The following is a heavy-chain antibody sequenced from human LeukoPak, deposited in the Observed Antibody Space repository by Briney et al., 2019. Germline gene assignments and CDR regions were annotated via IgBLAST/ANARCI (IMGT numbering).Heavy chain of an antibody. CDR2: FDPEDGET. D-gene: IGHD3-16*01. CDR1: GDTLTELS. J-gene: IGHJ4*02. CDR3: AICLYPEAAYDY. Sequence: GASVKVSCKVSGDTLTELSMHWMRQAPGKGLEWMGGFDPEDGETIYAQKFQGRVTMTEDASTDTAYMELSSLRSEDTAVYYCAICLYPEAAYDYWGQGTLVTVSS. V-gene: IGHV1-24*01.